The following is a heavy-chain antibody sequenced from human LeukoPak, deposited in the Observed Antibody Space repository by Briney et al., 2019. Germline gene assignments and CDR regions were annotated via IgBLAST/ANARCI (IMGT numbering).Heavy chain of an antibody. CDR3: ARARIAAAGTPLNY. Sequence: PGGSLRLSCAASGFIFSTYWMTWVRQAPGKGLEWVANIKQDGSEKYYVDSVKGRFTISRDNAKNSLYLQTNSLRAEDTAVYYCARARIAAAGTPLNYWGRGTLVTVSS. CDR2: IKQDGSEK. V-gene: IGHV3-7*04. J-gene: IGHJ4*02. CDR1: GFIFSTYW. D-gene: IGHD6-13*01.